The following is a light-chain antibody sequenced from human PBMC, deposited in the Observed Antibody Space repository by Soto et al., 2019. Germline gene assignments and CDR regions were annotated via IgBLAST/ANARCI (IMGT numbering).Light chain of an antibody. Sequence: QSVLTQSSSASASLGSSVKLTCTLSSGHSSYIIAWHQQKPRKAPRYLMKLEGSGSYNKGSGVPDRFSGSSSGADRYLTISNLQSEDEADYYCETWDSNSWVFGGGTKLTV. CDR1: SGHSSYI. CDR2: LEGSGSY. CDR3: ETWDSNSWV. J-gene: IGLJ3*02. V-gene: IGLV4-60*03.